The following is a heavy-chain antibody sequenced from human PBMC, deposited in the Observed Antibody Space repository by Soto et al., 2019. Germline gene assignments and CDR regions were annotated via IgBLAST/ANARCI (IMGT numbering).Heavy chain of an antibody. V-gene: IGHV3-74*01. CDR2: INSDGSSA. CDR3: ARTARYSGSYLDY. J-gene: IGHJ4*02. D-gene: IGHD1-26*01. Sequence: GGSLRLSCAASGFTFSTYWMHWVRQAPGKGLVWVSRINSDGSSANYADSVKGRFTISRDNAKNTLYLQMNSLRSEDTAVYYCARTARYSGSYLDYWGQGTLVTVSS. CDR1: GFTFSTYW.